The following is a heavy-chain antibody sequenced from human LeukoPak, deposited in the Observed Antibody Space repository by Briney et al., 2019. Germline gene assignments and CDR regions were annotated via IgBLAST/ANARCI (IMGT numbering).Heavy chain of an antibody. CDR3: ARRNPLYYYYGMDV. Sequence: SETLSLTCTVSGGSISSYYWSWIRQPPGKGLEWIGYIYYSGSTNYNPSLKSRVTISVDTSKNQFSLKLSSVTAADTAVYYCARRNPLYYYYGMDVWGQGTTDTVSS. CDR1: GGSISSYY. D-gene: IGHD1-14*01. J-gene: IGHJ6*02. V-gene: IGHV4-59*08. CDR2: IYYSGST.